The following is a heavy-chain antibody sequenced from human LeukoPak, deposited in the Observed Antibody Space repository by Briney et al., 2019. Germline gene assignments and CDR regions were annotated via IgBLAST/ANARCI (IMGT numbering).Heavy chain of an antibody. J-gene: IGHJ4*02. CDR2: ISSSGSTI. Sequence: PGGSPRLSCAASGFTFSDYYMSWIRQAPGKGLEWVSYISSSGSTIYYADSVKGRFTISRDNAKNSLYLQMNSLRAEDTAVYYCARDTSLNYYDSSGHPAPIDYWGQGTLVTVSS. V-gene: IGHV3-11*01. D-gene: IGHD3-22*01. CDR1: GFTFSDYY. CDR3: ARDTSLNYYDSSGHPAPIDY.